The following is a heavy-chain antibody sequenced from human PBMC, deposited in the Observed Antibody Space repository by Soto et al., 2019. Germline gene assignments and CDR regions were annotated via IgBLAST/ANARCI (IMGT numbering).Heavy chain of an antibody. CDR2: IIPFLGTA. V-gene: IGHV1-69*01. CDR1: GGTFSTFG. D-gene: IGHD3-16*01. CDR3: ARTAPMDAGDKYYYDF. Sequence: QVQLVQSGAEVKKTGSSVTVSCKTSGGTFSTFGISWVRQAPGQGLEWMGGIIPFLGTAEYSQKFEDRITITADESTNTVYMDLRSLTSEDTAIYYCARTAPMDAGDKYYYDFWGQGALVTVSS. J-gene: IGHJ4*02.